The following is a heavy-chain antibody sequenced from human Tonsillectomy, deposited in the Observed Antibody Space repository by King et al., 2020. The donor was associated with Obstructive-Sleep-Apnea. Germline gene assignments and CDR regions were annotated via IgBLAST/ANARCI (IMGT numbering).Heavy chain of an antibody. D-gene: IGHD5/OR15-5a*01. CDR2: IYYSGST. CDR1: GGSISSYY. Sequence: QLQESVPGLVKPSETLSLTCTVSGGSISSYYWSWIRQPPGKGLEWIGSIYYSGSTNYNPSLKSRVTISVDTSKNQFSLKLSSVTAPATAVYYCARDDPNLRRLFYWYFHLWGRGPLVTVSS. CDR3: ARDDPNLRRLFYWYFHL. V-gene: IGHV4-59*12. J-gene: IGHJ2*01.